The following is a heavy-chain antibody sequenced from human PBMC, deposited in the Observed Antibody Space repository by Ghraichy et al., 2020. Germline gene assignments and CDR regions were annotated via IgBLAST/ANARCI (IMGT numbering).Heavy chain of an antibody. CDR2: ISSSGSYT. CDR1: GFTFSDSY. CDR3: ARFYGLDV. V-gene: IGHV3-11*06. J-gene: IGHJ6*02. Sequence: GGSLRLSCAASGFTFSDSYMSWIRQAPGKGLEWVSHISSSGSYTKYADSVKGRFTISRDNAKKSLFLQINSLRAEDTAVYYCARFYGLDVWGQGTTVTVSS.